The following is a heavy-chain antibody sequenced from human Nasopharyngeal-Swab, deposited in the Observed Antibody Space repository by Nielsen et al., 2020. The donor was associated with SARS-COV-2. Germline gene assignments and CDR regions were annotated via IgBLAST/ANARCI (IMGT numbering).Heavy chain of an antibody. V-gene: IGHV3-21*01. D-gene: IGHD3-22*01. J-gene: IGHJ3*01. CDR1: GFTFNSHG. Sequence: GGSLRLSCAASGFTFNSHGMHWVRQAPGKGLVWVASTNAAGTYAHYADSVKGRFTISRENAKNSLYLQMNSLGAEDTAVYYCLRGDSRDVWGQGTMVTVSS. CDR3: LRGDSRDV. CDR2: TNAAGTYA.